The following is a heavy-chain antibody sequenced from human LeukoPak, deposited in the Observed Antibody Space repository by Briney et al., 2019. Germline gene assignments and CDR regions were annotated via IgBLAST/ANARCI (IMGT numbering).Heavy chain of an antibody. D-gene: IGHD3-22*01. V-gene: IGHV3-30*18. CDR1: GFTFSSYG. Sequence: PGRSLRLSCAASGFTFSSYGMHWVRQAPGKGLEWVAVISYDGSNKYYADSVKGRFTISRDNSKNTLYLQMNSLRAEDTAVYYCAKDKVSMYYDSSGYYFDYWGQGTLVTVSS. CDR2: ISYDGSNK. CDR3: AKDKVSMYYDSSGYYFDY. J-gene: IGHJ4*02.